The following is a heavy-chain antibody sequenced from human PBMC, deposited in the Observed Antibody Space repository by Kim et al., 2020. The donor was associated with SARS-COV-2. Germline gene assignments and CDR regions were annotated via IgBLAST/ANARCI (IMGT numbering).Heavy chain of an antibody. Sequence: GGSLRLSCAASGFTFSSYGMHWVRQAPGKGLEWVAVIWYDGSNKYYADSVKGRFTISRDNSKNTLYLQMNSLRAEDTAVYYCARDCGRRTYSSSLGRGSLGFGFDYWGQGTLVTVSS. D-gene: IGHD6-6*01. V-gene: IGHV3-33*01. CDR2: IWYDGSNK. CDR1: GFTFSSYG. J-gene: IGHJ4*02. CDR3: ARDCGRRTYSSSLGRGSLGFGFDY.